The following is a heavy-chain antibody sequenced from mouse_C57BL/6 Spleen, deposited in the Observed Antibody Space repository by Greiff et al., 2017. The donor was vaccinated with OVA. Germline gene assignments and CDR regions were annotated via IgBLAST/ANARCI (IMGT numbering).Heavy chain of an antibody. Sequence: QVQLQQSGPELVKPGASVKISCKASGYAFSSSWMNWVKQRPGRGLEWIGRIYPGDGDTNYNGKFKGKATLTADKSSSTAYMQLSSLTSEDSAVYFCARVGLRGVAYWGQGTLVTVSA. D-gene: IGHD2-4*01. CDR2: IYPGDGDT. J-gene: IGHJ3*01. CDR1: GYAFSSSW. V-gene: IGHV1-82*01. CDR3: ARVGLRGVAY.